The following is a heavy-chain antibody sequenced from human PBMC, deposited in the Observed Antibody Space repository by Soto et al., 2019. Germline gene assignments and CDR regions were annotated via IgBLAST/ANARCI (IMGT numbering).Heavy chain of an antibody. Sequence: SVKVSCKASGGTFISYAISWVRQAPGQGLEWMGGIIPIFGTANYAQKFQGRVTITADESTSTAYMELSSLRSEDTAVYYCARGHYSSGCQRFGCFDYWGQRTLVTVSS. D-gene: IGHD6-19*01. CDR3: ARGHYSSGCQRFGCFDY. J-gene: IGHJ4*02. CDR2: IIPIFGTA. CDR1: GGTFISYA. V-gene: IGHV1-69*13.